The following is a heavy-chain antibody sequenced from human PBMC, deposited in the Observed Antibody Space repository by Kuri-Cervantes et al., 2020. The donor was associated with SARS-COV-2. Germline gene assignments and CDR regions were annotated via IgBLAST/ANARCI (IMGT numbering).Heavy chain of an antibody. CDR3: TTGLYYGSGSYFHYYYGMDV. Sequence: GGSLRLSCAASGFTFSSYAMSWVRQAPGKGLEWVGRIKSKTDGGTTDYAAPVKGRFTISRDDSKNTLYLQMNSLKTEDTAVYYCTTGLYYGSGSYFHYYYGMDVWGQGTTVTVSS. J-gene: IGHJ6*02. D-gene: IGHD3-10*01. V-gene: IGHV3-15*01. CDR2: IKSKTDGGTT. CDR1: GFTFSSYA.